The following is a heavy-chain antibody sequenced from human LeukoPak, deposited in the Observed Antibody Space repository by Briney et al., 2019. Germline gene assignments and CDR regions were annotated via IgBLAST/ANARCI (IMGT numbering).Heavy chain of an antibody. CDR3: ARGDYDFWSGSPYYYGMDV. Sequence: PSQTLSLTCAASGGSISSGGYSWSWIRQPPGKGLEWIGYIYHSGSTYYNPSLKSRVTISVDRSKNQFSLKLSSVTAADTAVYYCARGDYDFWSGSPYYYGMDVWGQGTTVTVSS. CDR2: IYHSGST. V-gene: IGHV4-30-2*01. CDR1: GGSISSGGYS. D-gene: IGHD3-3*01. J-gene: IGHJ6*02.